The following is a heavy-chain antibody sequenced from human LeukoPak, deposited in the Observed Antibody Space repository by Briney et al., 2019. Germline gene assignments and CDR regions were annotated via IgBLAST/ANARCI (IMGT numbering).Heavy chain of an antibody. Sequence: GGSLRLSCAASGFTFSSYGMSWVRQAPGKGLEWVSAISGSGGSTYYADSVKGRFTISRDNSRNTLYLQMNSLRAEDTAIYYCAKYGVGATILRYYYYMDVWGKGTTVTVSS. CDR1: GFTFSSYG. CDR2: ISGSGGST. V-gene: IGHV3-23*01. D-gene: IGHD1-26*01. CDR3: AKYGVGATILRYYYYMDV. J-gene: IGHJ6*03.